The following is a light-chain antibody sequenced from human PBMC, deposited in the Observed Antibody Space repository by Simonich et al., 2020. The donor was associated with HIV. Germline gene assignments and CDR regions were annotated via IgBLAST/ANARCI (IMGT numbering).Light chain of an antibody. CDR1: ESVSRY. J-gene: IGKJ4*01. CDR2: DSS. Sequence: EIVLTQSPATLSSSPGKRATLSCRASESVSRYLAWYQQKTGQAPRLLIYDSSNRATGIPARFSGSGSGTDFTLTISSLEPEDFAVYYCLQRSNWPLTFGGGTKVEIK. V-gene: IGKV3-11*01. CDR3: LQRSNWPLT.